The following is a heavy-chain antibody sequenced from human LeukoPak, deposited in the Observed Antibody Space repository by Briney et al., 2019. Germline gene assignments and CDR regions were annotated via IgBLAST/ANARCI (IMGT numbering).Heavy chain of an antibody. J-gene: IGHJ6*02. Sequence: GGSLRLSCAASGFTFSSYWMHWVRQAPGKGLVWVSRINSDGSSTSYADSVKGRFTISRDNAKNTLYLQMNSLRAEDTAVYYCTRGPIQLWLYYGMDVWGQGITVTVSS. CDR2: INSDGSST. CDR1: GFTFSSYW. CDR3: TRGPIQLWLYYGMDV. V-gene: IGHV3-74*01. D-gene: IGHD5-18*01.